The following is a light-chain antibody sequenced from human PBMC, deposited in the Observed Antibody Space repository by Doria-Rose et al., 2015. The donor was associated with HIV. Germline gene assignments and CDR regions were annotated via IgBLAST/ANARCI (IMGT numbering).Light chain of an antibody. J-gene: IGKJ1*01. CDR2: DGS. Sequence: EIVMTQSPGTLSLSPGERATLSCRVSQSFSSTYLAWYQQKPGQAPSLLIYDGSTRATGIPDRFSASGSGTDFTLTINRLEPEDFALYYCHRYGTSWTFGQGTKVEI. CDR1: QSFSSTY. V-gene: IGKV3-20*01. CDR3: HRYGTSWT.